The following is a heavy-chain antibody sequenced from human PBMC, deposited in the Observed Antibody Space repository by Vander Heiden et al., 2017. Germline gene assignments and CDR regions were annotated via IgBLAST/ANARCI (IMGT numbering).Heavy chain of an antibody. Sequence: QVQLVQSGAEVKNPGASVKVSCKASGYTFTSYYMYWVRQAPGQGLEWMGIINPSGGTTNNAQKFQGRVTMTRDTSTSTVYMELSSLRSEDTAMYYCARDTVLSGYLTLDYWGQGTLVTVSS. CDR3: ARDTVLSGYLTLDY. J-gene: IGHJ4*02. D-gene: IGHD5-12*01. V-gene: IGHV1-46*01. CDR1: GYTFTSYY. CDR2: INPSGGTT.